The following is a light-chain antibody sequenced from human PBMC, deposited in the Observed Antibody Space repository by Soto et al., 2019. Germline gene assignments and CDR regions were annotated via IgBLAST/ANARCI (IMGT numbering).Light chain of an antibody. CDR1: QSVSSY. J-gene: IGKJ5*01. V-gene: IGKV3-11*01. CDR2: DAS. Sequence: EIVLTQSPATLSLSPGERATLSCRASQSVSSYLAWYQQKPGQAPRLLIYDASNRATGIPARFSGSGSGTDFTLTISSLEPEDFAVYYCQQPRTPITFGQGTRLEIK. CDR3: QQPRTPIT.